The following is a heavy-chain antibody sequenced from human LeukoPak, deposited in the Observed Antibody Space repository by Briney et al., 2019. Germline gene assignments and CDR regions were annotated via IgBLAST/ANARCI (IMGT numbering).Heavy chain of an antibody. CDR2: IWYDGSNK. V-gene: IGHV3-33*06. Sequence: GGSLRLSCAASGFTFSSYGMHWVRQAPGKGLEWVAVIWYDGSNKYYANSVKGRFTISRDNSKNTLYPQMNSLRAEDTAVYYCAKWWLAYYFDYWGQGTLVTVSS. CDR1: GFTFSSYG. J-gene: IGHJ4*02. D-gene: IGHD5-12*01. CDR3: AKWWLAYYFDY.